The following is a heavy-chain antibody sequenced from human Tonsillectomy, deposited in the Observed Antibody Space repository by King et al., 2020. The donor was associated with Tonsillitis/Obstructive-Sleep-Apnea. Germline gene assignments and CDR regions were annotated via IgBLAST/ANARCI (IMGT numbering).Heavy chain of an antibody. J-gene: IGHJ6*02. Sequence: VQLVESGGGLVQPGRSLRLSCTASGFTFGDYAMSWVRQAPGKGLEGGGFIRSKAYGGTTEYAASVKGRFTISRDDSKSIAYLQMSSLKTEDTAVYYCTRGGNQDYYYYGMDVWGQGTPVTVSS. V-gene: IGHV3-49*04. CDR3: TRGGNQDYYYYGMDV. CDR2: IRSKAYGGTT. D-gene: IGHD4-23*01. CDR1: GFTFGDYA.